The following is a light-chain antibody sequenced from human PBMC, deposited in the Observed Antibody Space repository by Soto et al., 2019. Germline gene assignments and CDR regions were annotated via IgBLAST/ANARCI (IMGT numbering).Light chain of an antibody. CDR2: SNN. CDR3: AAWDDSLNGYV. CDR1: SSNIGSKT. Sequence: QAVVTQPPSTSGTPGQRVTISCSGSSSNIGSKTVNWYQHLPGTAPKLLIYSNNQRPSGVPERFSGSKSATSASLAVSGLQSEDEADYYCAAWDDSLNGYVFGTGTKVTVL. J-gene: IGLJ1*01. V-gene: IGLV1-44*01.